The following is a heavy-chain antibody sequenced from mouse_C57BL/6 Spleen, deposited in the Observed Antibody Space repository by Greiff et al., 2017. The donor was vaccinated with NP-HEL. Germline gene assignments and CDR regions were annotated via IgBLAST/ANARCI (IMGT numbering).Heavy chain of an antibody. V-gene: IGHV14-4*01. J-gene: IGHJ2*01. D-gene: IGHD2-4*01. CDR2: IDPENGDT. Sequence: EVQLQQSGAELVRPGASVKLSCTASGFNIKDDYMHWVKQRPEQGLEWIGWIDPENGDTEYASKFQGKATITADTSSNTAYRQLSSLTSEDTAVYYCTTGGLRRRVDYWGQGTTLTVSS. CDR1: GFNIKDDY. CDR3: TTGGLRRRVDY.